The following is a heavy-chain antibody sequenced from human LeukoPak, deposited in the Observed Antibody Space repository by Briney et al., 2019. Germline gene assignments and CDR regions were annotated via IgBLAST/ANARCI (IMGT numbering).Heavy chain of an antibody. V-gene: IGHV3-49*03. CDR1: GFTFGDYA. CDR2: IRSKAYGETA. CDR3: ASGAVVAANYGMDV. J-gene: IGHJ6*02. D-gene: IGHD2-15*01. Sequence: GGSLRLSCTASGFTFGDYAMSWIRQAPGKGLEWVGFIRSKAYGETADYAASVKGRFTISRDDSKAIAYLQMNSLKTEDTAVYYCASGAVVAANYGMDVWGQGTTVTVSS.